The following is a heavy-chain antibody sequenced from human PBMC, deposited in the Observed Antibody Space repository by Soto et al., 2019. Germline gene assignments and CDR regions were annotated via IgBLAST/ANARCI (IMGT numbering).Heavy chain of an antibody. Sequence: SLRLSCAASGFTFSSYAMSWVRQAPGKGLEWVSAISGSGVSTYYADSVKGRFTISRDNSKNTLYLQMNSLRAEDTAVYYCAKDSGYSYGYDAFDIWGQGTMVTVSS. D-gene: IGHD5-18*01. V-gene: IGHV3-23*01. CDR1: GFTFSSYA. CDR3: AKDSGYSYGYDAFDI. J-gene: IGHJ3*02. CDR2: ISGSGVST.